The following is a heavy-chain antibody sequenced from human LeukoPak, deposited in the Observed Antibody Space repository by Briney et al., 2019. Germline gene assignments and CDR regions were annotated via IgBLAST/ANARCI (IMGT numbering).Heavy chain of an antibody. CDR3: AKLAVAGDAFDI. D-gene: IGHD6-19*01. CDR2: IRYDGSNK. Sequence: GGSLRLSCAASGFTFSSYGMHWVRQAPGKGLEWVAFIRYDGSNKYYADSVKGRFTNSRDNSKNTLYLQMNSLRAEDTAVYYCAKLAVAGDAFDIWGQGTMVTVSS. V-gene: IGHV3-30*02. CDR1: GFTFSSYG. J-gene: IGHJ3*02.